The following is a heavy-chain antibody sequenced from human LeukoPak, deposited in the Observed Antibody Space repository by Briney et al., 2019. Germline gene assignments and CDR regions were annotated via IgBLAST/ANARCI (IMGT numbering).Heavy chain of an antibody. D-gene: IGHD3-3*01. J-gene: IGHJ3*02. Sequence: SETLPLTCAVYGGSFSGYYWSWIRQPPGKGLEWIGEINHSGSTNYNPSLKSRVTISVDTSKNQFSLKLSSVTAADTAVYYCARSNTIFGVVIMSAFGIWGQGTMVTVSS. CDR1: GGSFSGYY. CDR2: INHSGST. V-gene: IGHV4-34*01. CDR3: ARSNTIFGVVIMSAFGI.